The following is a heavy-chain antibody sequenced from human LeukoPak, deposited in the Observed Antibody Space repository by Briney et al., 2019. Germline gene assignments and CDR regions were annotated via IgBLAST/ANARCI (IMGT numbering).Heavy chain of an antibody. CDR1: GGFISHYY. CDR2: IYYSGST. Sequence: SETLSLTCTVSGGFISHYYWSWIRQPPGKGLEWIGYIYYSGSTNYNPSLKSRVTISVDTSKNQFSLKLSSVTAADTAVYYCARGYYDSSGYLISYNWFDPWGQGTLVTVSS. D-gene: IGHD3-22*01. V-gene: IGHV4-59*01. CDR3: ARGYYDSSGYLISYNWFDP. J-gene: IGHJ5*02.